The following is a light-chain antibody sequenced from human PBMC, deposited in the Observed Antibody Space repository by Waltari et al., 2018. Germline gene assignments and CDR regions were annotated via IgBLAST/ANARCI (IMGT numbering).Light chain of an antibody. Sequence: ELVLTQSPGTLSLSPGVRATLSCRASQTVSSSYLAWYQQNPGRSPRLLFYGASIRATGFPDRFNGSGSGSDFTLTISRREPEDFAVYYCQQYGNSPPTFGGGTRVEIK. CDR1: QTVSSSY. J-gene: IGKJ4*01. CDR2: GAS. V-gene: IGKV3-20*01. CDR3: QQYGNSPPT.